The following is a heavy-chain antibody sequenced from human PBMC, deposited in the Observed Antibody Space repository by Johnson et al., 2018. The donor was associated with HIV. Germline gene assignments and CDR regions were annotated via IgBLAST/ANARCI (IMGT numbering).Heavy chain of an antibody. V-gene: IGHV3-30*03. CDR2: ISYDGSNK. CDR1: GFTFSSYG. Sequence: QVQLVESGGGVVQPGRSLRLSCAASGFTFSSYGLHWVRQAPGKGLEWVAVISYDGSNKYYADFVKGRFTISRDNSKKTLSLQMNSLRPEDTAVSYFAQSPSGTYYGDSFDMCGQGTMVTVSS. J-gene: IGHJ3*02. D-gene: IGHD3-10*01. CDR3: AQSPSGTYYGDSFDM.